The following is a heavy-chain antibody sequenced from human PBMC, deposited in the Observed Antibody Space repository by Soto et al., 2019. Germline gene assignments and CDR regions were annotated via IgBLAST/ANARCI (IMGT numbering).Heavy chain of an antibody. Sequence: PGGSLRLSCAASGFTFSDYYMSWIRQAPGKGLEWVSYISSSSYTNYADSVKGRFTISRDNAKNSLYLQMNSLRAEDTAVYYCVRCSSTSCWCEFDPWGQGTLVTVSS. CDR1: GFTFSDYY. CDR2: ISSSSYT. J-gene: IGHJ5*02. V-gene: IGHV3-11*06. CDR3: VRCSSTSCWCEFDP. D-gene: IGHD2-2*01.